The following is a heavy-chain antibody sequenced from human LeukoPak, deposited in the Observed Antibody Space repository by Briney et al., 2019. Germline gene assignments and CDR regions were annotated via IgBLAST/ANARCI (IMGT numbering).Heavy chain of an antibody. V-gene: IGHV4-59*01. CDR2: ISDSGSA. J-gene: IGHJ4*02. D-gene: IGHD7-27*01. CDR1: GGSIRGYS. CDR3: ARWGRPNFDY. Sequence: SETLSLTCTVSGGSIRGYSWSWLRQPPGKGLEWIGYISDSGSAYYNPSLKTRITISLDTSKSQFSLRLRSAPAADTAVYFCARWGRPNFDYWGQGTLVTVSS.